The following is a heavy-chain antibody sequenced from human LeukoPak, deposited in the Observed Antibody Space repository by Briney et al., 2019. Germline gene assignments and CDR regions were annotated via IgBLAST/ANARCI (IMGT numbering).Heavy chain of an antibody. CDR2: IYYSGST. CDR3: ARAYYHFCVDP. V-gene: IGHV4-61*01. Sequence: SETLSLTCTVSGGSVSSGSYYWTWIRQPPGKGLEWIGYIYYSGSTNYNPSLKSRVTISVDTTKNQYSLKLSSVAAADTAVYYCARAYYHFCVDPWGQGTLVTVSS. CDR1: GGSVSSGSYY. J-gene: IGHJ5*02. D-gene: IGHD3-3*01.